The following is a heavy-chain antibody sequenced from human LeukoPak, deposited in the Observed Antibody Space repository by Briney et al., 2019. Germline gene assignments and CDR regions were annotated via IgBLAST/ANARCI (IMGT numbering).Heavy chain of an antibody. CDR2: INSDGSST. V-gene: IGHV3-74*01. CDR1: GFTFSSYW. Sequence: GGSLRLSCAASGFTFSSYWMHWVRQAPGKGLVWVSRINSDGSSTSYADSVKGRFTISRDNAKNMLYLQMTSLRAEDTAVYYCARSSGNSYYSDYWGQGTLVTVSS. D-gene: IGHD1-1*01. CDR3: ARSSGNSYYSDY. J-gene: IGHJ4*02.